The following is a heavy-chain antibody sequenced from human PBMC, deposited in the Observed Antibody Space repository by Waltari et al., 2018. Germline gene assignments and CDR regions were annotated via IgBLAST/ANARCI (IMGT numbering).Heavy chain of an antibody. D-gene: IGHD6-19*01. J-gene: IGHJ3*02. V-gene: IGHV3-53*01. CDR3: ARGHSSGWYVGAFDI. CDR2: IYSGGST. Sequence: VQLVESGGGLIQPGGSLRLSCAASGFTVSSSYMSWVRQAPGKGLEWVSVIYSGGSTYYADSVKGRFTISRDNSKNTLYLQMNSLRAEDTAVYYCARGHSSGWYVGAFDIWGQGTMVTVSS. CDR1: GFTVSSSY.